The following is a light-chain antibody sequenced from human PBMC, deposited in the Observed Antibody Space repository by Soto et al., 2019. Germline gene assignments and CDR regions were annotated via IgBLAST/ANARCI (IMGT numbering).Light chain of an antibody. J-gene: IGLJ1*01. CDR2: EVN. V-gene: IGLV2-8*01. Sequence: LTQPPSASGSPGQSVTISCTGTSSDVGGYNYVSWFQQHPGKAPKLIIHEVNQRPSGVPDRFSGSKSGNTASLTVSGLQAEDEGTYYCSSYGGYNNVVFGTGTKLTVL. CDR3: SSYGGYNNVV. CDR1: SSDVGGYNY.